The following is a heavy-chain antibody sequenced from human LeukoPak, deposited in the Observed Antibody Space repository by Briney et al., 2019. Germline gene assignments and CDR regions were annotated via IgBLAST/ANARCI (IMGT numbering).Heavy chain of an antibody. D-gene: IGHD6-6*01. J-gene: IGHJ4*02. CDR1: GGTFSSYA. CDR2: IIPIFGTA. Sequence: ASVKVSCKASGGTFSSYAISWVRQAPGQGLEWMGGIIPIFGTANYAQKFQGRVTITADESTSTAYMELSSLRSEDTAVYYCARVTSIAARSLGYWGQGTLVTVSS. CDR3: ARVTSIAARSLGY. V-gene: IGHV1-69*13.